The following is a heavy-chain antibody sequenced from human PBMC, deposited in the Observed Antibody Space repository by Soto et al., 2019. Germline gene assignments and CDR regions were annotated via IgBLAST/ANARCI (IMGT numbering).Heavy chain of an antibody. Sequence: SVKVSCKASGGTFSSYAISWVRQAPGQGLEWMGGIIPIFGTANYAQKFQGRVTITADESTSTAYMELSSLRSEDTAVYYCGRGYYYDSSGYYSPLYDYWGQGTLVTVSS. D-gene: IGHD3-22*01. V-gene: IGHV1-69*13. CDR1: GGTFSSYA. CDR3: GRGYYYDSSGYYSPLYDY. CDR2: IIPIFGTA. J-gene: IGHJ4*02.